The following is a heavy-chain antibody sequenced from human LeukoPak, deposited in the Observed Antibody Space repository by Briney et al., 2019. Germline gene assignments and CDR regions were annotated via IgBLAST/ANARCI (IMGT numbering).Heavy chain of an antibody. Sequence: PGGSLRLSCAASGFTFSSYAMHWVRQAPGKGLEWVAVISYDGSNKYYADSVKGRSTISRDNPKNTLYLQMNSLRAEDTAVYYCARDQNEIAAAGPFDYWGQGTLVTVSS. CDR1: GFTFSSYA. CDR3: ARDQNEIAAAGPFDY. D-gene: IGHD6-13*01. J-gene: IGHJ4*02. CDR2: ISYDGSNK. V-gene: IGHV3-30-3*01.